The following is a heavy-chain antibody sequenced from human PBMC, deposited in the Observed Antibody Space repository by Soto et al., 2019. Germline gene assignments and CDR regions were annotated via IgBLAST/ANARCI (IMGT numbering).Heavy chain of an antibody. D-gene: IGHD3-10*01. V-gene: IGHV4-34*01. CDR3: ARGRGYMVRGVTGPNWFDP. Sequence: QVQLQQWGAGLLKPSETLSLTCAVYGGSFSGYYWSWIRQPPGKGLEWFGEINHSGSTNYNPSLKSRVTISVDTSKNPFSLKLSSVNAADTSVYYCARGRGYMVRGVTGPNWFDPWGQGPLVTVSS. CDR2: INHSGST. J-gene: IGHJ5*02. CDR1: GGSFSGYY.